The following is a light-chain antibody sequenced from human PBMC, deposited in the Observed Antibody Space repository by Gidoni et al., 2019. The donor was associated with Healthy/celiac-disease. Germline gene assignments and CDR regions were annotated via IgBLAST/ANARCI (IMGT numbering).Light chain of an antibody. V-gene: IGKV1-39*01. J-gene: IGKJ1*01. CDR3: QQSYSTPYT. CDR2: AAS. CDR1: QSISSY. Sequence: HVTPSPSSLSASVGDRVTITCRASQSISSYLNWYQQKPGKAPKLLIYAASSLQSGVPSRFSGSGSGTDFTLTISSLQPEDFATYYCQQSYSTPYTFGQGTKVEIK.